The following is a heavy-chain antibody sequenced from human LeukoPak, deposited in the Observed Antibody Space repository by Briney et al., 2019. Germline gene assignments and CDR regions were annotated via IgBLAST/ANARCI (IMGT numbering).Heavy chain of an antibody. J-gene: IGHJ4*02. CDR3: ARGDDSSGYYPVR. CDR2: IIPIFGTA. CDR1: GGTFSSYA. V-gene: IGHV1-69*05. D-gene: IGHD3-22*01. Sequence: SVKVSCKASGGTFSSYAISWVRQAPGQGLEWMGGIIPIFGTASYAQKFQGRVTMTRNTSISTAYMELSSLRSEDTAVYYCARGDDSSGYYPVRWGQGTLVTVSS.